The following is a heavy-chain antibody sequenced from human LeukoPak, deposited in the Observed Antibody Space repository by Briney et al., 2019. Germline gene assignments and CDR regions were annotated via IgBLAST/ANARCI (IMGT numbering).Heavy chain of an antibody. V-gene: IGHV4-34*01. J-gene: IGHJ5*02. CDR2: INHSGST. Sequence: PSETLSLTCAVYGGSFSGYYWSWLRQPPGKGLEWIGEINHSGSTNYNPSLKSRVTISVDTSKNQFSLKLSSVTAADTAVYYCARRNTVWWLHRFDPWGQGTLVTVSS. CDR3: ARRNTVWWLHRFDP. D-gene: IGHD5-12*01. CDR1: GGSFSGYY.